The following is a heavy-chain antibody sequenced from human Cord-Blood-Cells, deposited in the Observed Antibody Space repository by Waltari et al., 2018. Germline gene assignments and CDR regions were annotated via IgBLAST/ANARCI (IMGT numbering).Heavy chain of an antibody. D-gene: IGHD3-10*01. CDR2: INHSGST. Sequence: QVQLQQWGAGLLKTSETLSLTCAVYGGSFSGYYWSWIRQPPGKGLEWIGEINHSGSTNYNPSLKSRVTISVDTSKNQFSLKLSSVTAADTAVYYCARGGEDNWFDPWGQGTLVTVSS. J-gene: IGHJ5*02. V-gene: IGHV4-34*01. CDR1: GGSFSGYY. CDR3: ARGGEDNWFDP.